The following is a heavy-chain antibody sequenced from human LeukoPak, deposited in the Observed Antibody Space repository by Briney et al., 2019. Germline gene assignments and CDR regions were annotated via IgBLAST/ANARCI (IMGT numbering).Heavy chain of an antibody. CDR2: ISTNGGST. D-gene: IGHD3-22*01. CDR3: ARTMALGYYWVDY. V-gene: IGHV3-64*01. Sequence: GGSLRLSCAASGFTFSRYAMHWVRQAPGKGLEYVSAISTNGGSTYYASSVKGRFTISRDNAKNSLYLQMNSLRAEDTAVYYCARTMALGYYWVDYWGQGTLVTVSS. CDR1: GFTFSRYA. J-gene: IGHJ4*02.